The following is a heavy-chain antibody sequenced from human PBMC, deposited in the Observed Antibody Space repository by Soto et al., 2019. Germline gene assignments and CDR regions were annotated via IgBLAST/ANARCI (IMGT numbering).Heavy chain of an antibody. J-gene: IGHJ3*01. CDR2: IGTSREYI. Sequence: GGSLRLSCATSGYTLNDYSMNWVRQAPGKGLEWVSYIGTSREYIFYADSVRGRFIISRDNARNSIYLQLNSLRVEDTAVYYCVRDRDWAFDVWGQGTMVTVSS. D-gene: IGHD3-9*01. CDR1: GYTLNDYS. CDR3: VRDRDWAFDV. V-gene: IGHV3-21*05.